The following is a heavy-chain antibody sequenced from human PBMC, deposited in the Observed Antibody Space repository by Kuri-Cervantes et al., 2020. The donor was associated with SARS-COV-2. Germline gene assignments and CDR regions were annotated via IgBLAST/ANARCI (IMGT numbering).Heavy chain of an antibody. V-gene: IGHV4-34*01. D-gene: IGHD6-19*01. CDR1: GGSFSTYS. J-gene: IGHJ6*02. CDR3: ARSSAWSGSSHYSGMDV. Sequence: GSLRLSCSVSGGSFSTYSWNWIRQPPGRGLEWIGEMNLFGYMYKYPSLEGRVSISMDTSKRQFSLKLHSVTAADTAIYYCARSSAWSGSSHYSGMDVWGQGTRVTVSS. CDR2: MNLFGYM.